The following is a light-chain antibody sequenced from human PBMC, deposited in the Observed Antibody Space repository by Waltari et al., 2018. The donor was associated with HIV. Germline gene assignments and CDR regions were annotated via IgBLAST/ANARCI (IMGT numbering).Light chain of an antibody. V-gene: IGLV2-14*03. CDR2: AVS. CDR3: SSFASQGSPM. CDR1: RHAVDFYHF. J-gene: IGLJ3*02. Sequence: QSPLHQPASVSASPRQSITISCTGVRHAVDFYHFFSWYPKPPAKAPQLIIYAVSSRPSGISSRFVGSKSGVTASLTISGLQAEDEAVYFCSSFASQGSPMFGGGTKLTVL.